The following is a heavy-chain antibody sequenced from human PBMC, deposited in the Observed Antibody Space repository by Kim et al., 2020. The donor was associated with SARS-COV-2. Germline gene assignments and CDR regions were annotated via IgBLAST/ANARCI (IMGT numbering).Heavy chain of an antibody. CDR2: ITYDGTNK. J-gene: IGHJ3*01. CDR3: ARENNAFDV. Sequence: GGSLRLSCAGSGFNINTYAMHWVRQAPGKGLEWVAGITYDGTNKYYADSVKGRFTIARDNSQNTLSLQMDSLRPEDTAIYYCARENNAFDVWGQGTLVTVSS. CDR1: GFNINTYA. V-gene: IGHV3-30*04.